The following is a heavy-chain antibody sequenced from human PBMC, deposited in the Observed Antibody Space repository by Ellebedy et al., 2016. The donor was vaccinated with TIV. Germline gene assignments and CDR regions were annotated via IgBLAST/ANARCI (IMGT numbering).Heavy chain of an antibody. J-gene: IGHJ3*02. D-gene: IGHD2-21*01. CDR1: GYSISSGYY. CDR2: IYHSGST. CDR3: ARRDWAFDI. Sequence: SETLSLXCTVSGYSISSGYYWGWIRQPPGKGLEWIGSIYHSGSTYYNPSLKSRVTISVDTSKNQFSLKLSSVTAADTAVYYCARRDWAFDIWGQGTMVTVSS. V-gene: IGHV4-38-2*02.